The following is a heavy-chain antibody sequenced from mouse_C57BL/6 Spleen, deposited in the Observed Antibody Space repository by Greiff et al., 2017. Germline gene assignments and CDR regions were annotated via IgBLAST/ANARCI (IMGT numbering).Heavy chain of an antibody. J-gene: IGHJ1*03. Sequence: QVHVKQSGAELAKPGASVKLSCKASGYTFTSYWMHWVKQRPGQGLEWIGYINPSSGYTKYNQKFKDKATLTADKSSSTAYMQLSSLTYEDSAVYYCARYYYDVRYFDVWGTGTTVTVAS. D-gene: IGHD2-4*01. CDR2: INPSSGYT. CDR3: ARYYYDVRYFDV. CDR1: GYTFTSYW. V-gene: IGHV1-7*01.